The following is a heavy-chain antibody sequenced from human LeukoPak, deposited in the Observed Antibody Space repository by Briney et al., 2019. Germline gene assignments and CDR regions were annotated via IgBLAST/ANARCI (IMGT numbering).Heavy chain of an antibody. J-gene: IGHJ1*01. CDR3: AISRFWTYFQH. CDR2: IIPIFGTA. CDR1: GGTFSSYA. Sequence: GASVKVSCKASGGTFSSYAISWVRQAPGQGLEWMGGIIPIFGTANYAQKFQGRVTITADESTSTAYMELSSLRSEDTAVYYCAISRFWTYFQHWGQGTLVTVSS. D-gene: IGHD3/OR15-3a*01. V-gene: IGHV1-69*13.